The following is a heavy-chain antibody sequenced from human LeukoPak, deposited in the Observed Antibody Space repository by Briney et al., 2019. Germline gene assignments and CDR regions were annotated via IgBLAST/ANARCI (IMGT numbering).Heavy chain of an antibody. J-gene: IGHJ4*02. CDR2: MSYDGSNK. V-gene: IGHV3-30-3*01. Sequence: GGSLRLSCAASGFTFSSYAMHWVRQAPGKGLEWVAVMSYDGSNKYYADSVKGRFTISRDNSKNTLYLQMNSLRAEDTAVYYCASSGGDGYNYFDYWGQGTLVAVSS. CDR1: GFTFSSYA. CDR3: ASSGGDGYNYFDY. D-gene: IGHD5-24*01.